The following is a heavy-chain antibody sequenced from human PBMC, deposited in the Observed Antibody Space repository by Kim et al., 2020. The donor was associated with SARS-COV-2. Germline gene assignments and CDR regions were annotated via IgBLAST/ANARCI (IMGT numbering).Heavy chain of an antibody. CDR1: GFTFSSYA. D-gene: IGHD4-17*01. CDR2: ISYDGSNK. Sequence: GGSLRLSCAASGFTFSSYAMHWVRRAPGKGLEWVAVISYDGSNKYYADSVKGRFTISRDNSKNTLYLQMNSLRAEDTAVYYCARERLAPYGDYPSRAFDIWGQGTMVTVSS. J-gene: IGHJ3*02. CDR3: ARERLAPYGDYPSRAFDI. V-gene: IGHV3-30-3*01.